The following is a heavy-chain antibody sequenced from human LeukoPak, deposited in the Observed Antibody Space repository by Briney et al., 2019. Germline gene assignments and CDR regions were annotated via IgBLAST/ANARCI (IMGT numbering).Heavy chain of an antibody. J-gene: IGHJ3*02. Sequence: SETLSLTCTVSGGSISSYYWSWIRQPAGKGLEWIGRIYTSGSTNYNPSLKGRVTMSVDTSKNQFSLKLSSVTAADTAVYYCARDKGAYSYGYRAFDIWGQGTMVTVSS. D-gene: IGHD5-18*01. CDR2: IYTSGST. CDR1: GGSISSYY. CDR3: ARDKGAYSYGYRAFDI. V-gene: IGHV4-4*07.